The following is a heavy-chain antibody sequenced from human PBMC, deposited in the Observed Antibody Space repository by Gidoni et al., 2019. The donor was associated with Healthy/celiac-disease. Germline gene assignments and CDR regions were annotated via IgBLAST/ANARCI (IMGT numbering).Heavy chain of an antibody. CDR2: IIPIFGTA. V-gene: IGHV1-69*06. CDR3: ARSGGYDTYYYYGMDV. D-gene: IGHD5-12*01. CDR1: GGTFSRYA. J-gene: IGHJ6*02. Sequence: QVQLVQSGAEVNKPGSSVTVPCKASGGTFSRYAISWVRQAPGQGLEWMGGIIPIFGTANYAQKFQGRVTITADKSTSTAYMELSSLRSEDTAVYYCARSGGYDTYYYYGMDVWGQGTTVTVSS.